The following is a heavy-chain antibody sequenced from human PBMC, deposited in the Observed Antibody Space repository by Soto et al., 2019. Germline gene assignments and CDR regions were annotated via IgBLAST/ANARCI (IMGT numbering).Heavy chain of an antibody. V-gene: IGHV3-15*01. J-gene: IGHJ3*02. Sequence: GESLRLSCAASGFTFSNAWMSWVRQAPGKGLEWVGRIKSKTDGGTTDYAAPVKGRFTISRDDSKNTLYLQMNSLKTEDTAVYYCTTGYEMATNPPFDIWGQGTMVTVSS. D-gene: IGHD5-12*01. CDR2: IKSKTDGGTT. CDR3: TTGYEMATNPPFDI. CDR1: GFTFSNAW.